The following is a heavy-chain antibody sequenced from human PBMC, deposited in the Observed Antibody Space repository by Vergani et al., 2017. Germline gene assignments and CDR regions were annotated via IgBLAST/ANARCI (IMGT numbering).Heavy chain of an antibody. CDR2: INHSGST. Sequence: QVQLQESGPGLVKPSETLSLTCAVYGGSFSGYYWSWIRQPPGKGLEWIGEINHSGSTNYNPSLKSRVTISVDKSKNQFSLKLSSVTAADTAVYYCARGGSYSMVRGVNNWFDPWGQGTLVTVSS. CDR1: GGSFSGYY. D-gene: IGHD3-10*01. J-gene: IGHJ5*02. V-gene: IGHV4-34*10. CDR3: ARGGSYSMVRGVNNWFDP.